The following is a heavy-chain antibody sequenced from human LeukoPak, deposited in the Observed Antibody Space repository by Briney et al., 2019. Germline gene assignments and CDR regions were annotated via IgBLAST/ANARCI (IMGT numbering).Heavy chain of an antibody. J-gene: IGHJ4*02. CDR1: GFDFSDYG. Sequence: PGGSLRLSCAVSGFDFSDYGMHWVRQAPGKGLEWISCISSSGTTMYYADSVKGRFTISRDNAKNSLYLQMNSLRAEDTAVYYCARGFRDTAMFLDYWGQGTLVTVSS. V-gene: IGHV3-48*04. D-gene: IGHD5-18*01. CDR2: ISSSGTTM. CDR3: ARGFRDTAMFLDY.